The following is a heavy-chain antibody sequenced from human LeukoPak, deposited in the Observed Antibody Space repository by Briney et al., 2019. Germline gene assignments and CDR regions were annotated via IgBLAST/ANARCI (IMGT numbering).Heavy chain of an antibody. V-gene: IGHV3-30*18. D-gene: IGHD3-10*01. CDR3: AKDLWYYGSGSYYNTGYYYYGMDV. J-gene: IGHJ6*04. CDR1: GFTFSSYG. Sequence: GRSLRLSCAASGFTFSSYGMRWVRQAPGKGLEWVAVISYDGSNKYYADSVKGRFTISRDNSKNTLYLQMNSLRAEDTAVYYCAKDLWYYGSGSYYNTGYYYYGMDVWGKGTTVTVSS. CDR2: ISYDGSNK.